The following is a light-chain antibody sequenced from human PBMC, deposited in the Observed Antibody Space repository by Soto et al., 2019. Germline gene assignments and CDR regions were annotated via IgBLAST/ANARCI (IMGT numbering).Light chain of an antibody. CDR1: QSVRSSY. CDR3: QQYDSSPFT. V-gene: IGKV3-20*01. J-gene: IGKJ5*01. Sequence: EIVLTQSPGTLSLSPGERATLSCRATQSVRSSYLAWYHQKPGQAPRLLIYGASSRATGIPDRFSGSGSGTDFTLTITRLEPEDFAVYYCQQYDSSPFTFGQGTRLEIK. CDR2: GAS.